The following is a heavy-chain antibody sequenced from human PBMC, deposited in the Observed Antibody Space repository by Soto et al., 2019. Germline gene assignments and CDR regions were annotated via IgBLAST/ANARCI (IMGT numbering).Heavy chain of an antibody. CDR2: MNGDGTTI. J-gene: IGHJ4*02. CDR3: VKADDTRSGLFDH. Sequence: PGGSLRLSCAASGFSFTNYWRHWVRQAPGKGLVWVSRMNGDGTTIDYADSVKGRFTISRDNAKNTLYLQMDSLRVEDTAVYYCVKADDTRSGLFDHWGQGALVTVYS. D-gene: IGHD1-1*01. CDR1: GFSFTNYW. V-gene: IGHV3-74*01.